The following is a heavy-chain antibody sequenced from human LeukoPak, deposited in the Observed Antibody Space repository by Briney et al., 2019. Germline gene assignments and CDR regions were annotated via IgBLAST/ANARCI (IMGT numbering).Heavy chain of an antibody. CDR3: ARGPARGGSFGNSGIDY. J-gene: IGHJ4*02. CDR2: INPNSGGT. D-gene: IGHD1-26*01. CDR1: GYTFTGYY. Sequence: GASVKVSCKASGYTFTGYYMHWVRQAPGQGLEWMGWINPNSGGTNYAQKFQGRATMTRDTSISTAYMELSRLRSDDTAVYYCARGPARGGSFGNSGIDYWGQGTLVTVSS. V-gene: IGHV1-2*02.